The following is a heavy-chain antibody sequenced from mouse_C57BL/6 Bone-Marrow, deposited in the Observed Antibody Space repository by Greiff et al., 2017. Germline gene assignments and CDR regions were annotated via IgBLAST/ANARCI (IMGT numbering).Heavy chain of an antibody. D-gene: IGHD2-10*02. CDR1: GFTFSDYG. CDR2: ISNLAYSI. CDR3: AGRGSSMVLDY. V-gene: IGHV5-15*04. Sequence: DVKLVESGGGLVQPGGSLKLSCAASGFTFSDYGMAWVRQAPRKGLEWVAFISNLAYSIYYADTVTGRFTITSENAKTTQYLEMSSLRSEDTAMYYCAGRGSSMVLDYWGQGTTLTVAS. J-gene: IGHJ2*01.